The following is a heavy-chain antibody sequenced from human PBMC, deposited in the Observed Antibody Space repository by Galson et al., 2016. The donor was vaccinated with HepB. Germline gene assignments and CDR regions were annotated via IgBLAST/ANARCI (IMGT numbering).Heavy chain of an antibody. J-gene: IGHJ4*02. CDR2: ISGSGGST. V-gene: IGHV3-23*01. Sequence: SLRLSCAASGFTFINYAMTWVRQASGKGLEWVSSISGSGGSTYYADSVKGRFTISRDNSKNTLYLQMNSLRAEDTALYFCAKCRSSDSTSCPNYWGQGTLVTVSS. D-gene: IGHD2-2*01. CDR1: GFTFINYA. CDR3: AKCRSSDSTSCPNY.